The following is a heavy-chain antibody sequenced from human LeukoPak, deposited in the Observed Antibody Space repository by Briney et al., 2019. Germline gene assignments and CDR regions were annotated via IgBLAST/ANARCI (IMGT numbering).Heavy chain of an antibody. Sequence: SETLSLTCTVSGGSISSSSYYWGWIRQPPGKGLEWIGSIYYSGSTYYNPSLKSRVTISVDMSKNQFSLKLSSVTAADTAVYYCASPREKPAAIHYYMDVGGKGTTVTVSS. D-gene: IGHD2-2*01. CDR3: ASPREKPAAIHYYMDV. CDR1: GGSISSSSYY. V-gene: IGHV4-39*01. CDR2: IYYSGST. J-gene: IGHJ6*03.